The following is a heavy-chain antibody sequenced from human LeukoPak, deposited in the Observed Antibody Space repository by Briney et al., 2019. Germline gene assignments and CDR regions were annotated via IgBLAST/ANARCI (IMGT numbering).Heavy chain of an antibody. Sequence: PSETLSLTCTVSGGSINNSPYYWGWIRQPPGRGLEWIGSIDYSGSTYYNPSLKTRATISVDKSKNQLSLKLNSVTAADTAVYYCAREYTLYRSGWFLDYWGQGTVATVSS. CDR1: GGSINNSPYY. CDR3: AREYTLYRSGWFLDY. D-gene: IGHD6-19*01. V-gene: IGHV4-39*07. CDR2: IDYSGST. J-gene: IGHJ4*02.